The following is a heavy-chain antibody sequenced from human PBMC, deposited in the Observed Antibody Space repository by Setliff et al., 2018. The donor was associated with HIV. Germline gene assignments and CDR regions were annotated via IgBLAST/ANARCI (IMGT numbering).Heavy chain of an antibody. J-gene: IGHJ4*02. D-gene: IGHD3-22*01. CDR3: ARKKSYYDSSGYPYFDY. Sequence: GASVKVSCKASGYTFTGYYMHWVRQAPGQGLEWMGWINPNSGGTNYAQKFQGRVTMTRDTSISTAYMELSRLRSDDTAVYYCARKKSYYDSSGYPYFDYWGQGTQVTVSS. V-gene: IGHV1-2*02. CDR2: INPNSGGT. CDR1: GYTFTGYY.